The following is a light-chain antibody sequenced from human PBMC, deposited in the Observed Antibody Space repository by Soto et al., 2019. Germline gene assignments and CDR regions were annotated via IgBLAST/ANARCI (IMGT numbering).Light chain of an antibody. Sequence: IQMTQSPSSLSASVGDRVTITCRASQGIRNDLDWFQQKPGKAPKLLIYAASNLQSGVPARFSGSGSGTDFTLTISSLQPEDFATYYCLQKDFFPFTFGPGTKVDIK. V-gene: IGKV1-6*01. J-gene: IGKJ3*01. CDR3: LQKDFFPFT. CDR1: QGIRND. CDR2: AAS.